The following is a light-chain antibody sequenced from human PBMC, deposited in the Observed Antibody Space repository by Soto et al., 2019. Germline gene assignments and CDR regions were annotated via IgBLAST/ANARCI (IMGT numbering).Light chain of an antibody. Sequence: EIVMTQSPATLPVSPGERVTLSCRTSQGVSNNLAWYQQKPGQAPRLLMYEASTRDTSTPARFSGSGSGTEFTLTISNLQSEDLAVYYCQQYNNWPPMYTFGQGTKLEIK. V-gene: IGKV3-15*01. J-gene: IGKJ2*01. CDR1: QGVSNN. CDR2: EAS. CDR3: QQYNNWPPMYT.